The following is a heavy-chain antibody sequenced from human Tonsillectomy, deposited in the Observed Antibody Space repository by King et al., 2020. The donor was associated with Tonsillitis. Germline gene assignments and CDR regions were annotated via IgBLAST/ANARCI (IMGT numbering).Heavy chain of an antibody. Sequence: VQLVESGGGVVQPGRSLRLSCAASGFTFSSYAMHWVRQAPGXGLEWVAVXSYDGSNKYYADSVTGRFTXSRDYSKNTXYLQMNSLRAEDTAVYYCARDQSXGXXXXGYLXXWGXXXXVXX. CDR3: ARDQSXGXXXXGYLXX. CDR2: XSYDGSNK. CDR1: GFTFSSYA. J-gene: IGHJ4*01. V-gene: IGHV3-30-3*01. D-gene: IGHD3-22*01.